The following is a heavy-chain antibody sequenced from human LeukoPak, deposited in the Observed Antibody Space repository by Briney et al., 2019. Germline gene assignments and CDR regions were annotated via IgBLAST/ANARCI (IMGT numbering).Heavy chain of an antibody. CDR1: GFTFSHYT. CDR3: ARDDYDSSTPYYFDY. V-gene: IGHV3-21*01. CDR2: ISSSDSYI. J-gene: IGHJ4*02. Sequence: GGSLRLSCTASGFTFSHYTMNWVRQAPGKGLEWVSSISSSDSYIYYADSVKGRFTISRDNVKNSLYLQMNSLRAEDTAVYYCARDDYDSSTPYYFDYWGQGILVTVSS. D-gene: IGHD3-22*01.